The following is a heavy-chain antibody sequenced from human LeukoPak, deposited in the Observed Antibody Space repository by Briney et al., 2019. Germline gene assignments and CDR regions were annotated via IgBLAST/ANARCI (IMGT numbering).Heavy chain of an antibody. V-gene: IGHV3-23*01. Sequence: GGSLRLSRAASGFTFSSYARSWVRQAPGKGLEWVSAISGSGGSTYYADSVKGRFTISRDNSKNTLYLQMNSLRAEDTAVYYCAPRGGSGSTLFDYWGQGTLVTVSS. CDR1: GFTFSSYA. CDR3: APRGGSGSTLFDY. D-gene: IGHD3-10*01. J-gene: IGHJ4*02. CDR2: ISGSGGST.